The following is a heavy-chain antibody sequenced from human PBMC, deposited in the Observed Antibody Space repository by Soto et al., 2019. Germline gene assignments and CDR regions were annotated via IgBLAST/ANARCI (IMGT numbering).Heavy chain of an antibody. CDR2: INPNSGGT. V-gene: IGHV1-2*02. CDR1: GYTFTGYY. CDR3: ARDDGRTVAFDI. J-gene: IGHJ3*02. Sequence: ASVKVSCKASGYTFTGYYMHWVRQAPGQGLEWMGWINPNSGGTNYAQKFQGRVTMTRDTSISTAYMELSRLRSDDTAVYYCARDDGRTVAFDIWGQGTMVTVSS. D-gene: IGHD1-1*01.